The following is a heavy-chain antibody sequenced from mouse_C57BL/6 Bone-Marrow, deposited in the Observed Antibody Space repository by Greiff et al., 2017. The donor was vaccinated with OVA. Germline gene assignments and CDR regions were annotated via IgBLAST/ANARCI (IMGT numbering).Heavy chain of an antibody. Sequence: QVQLQQSEAELVKPGASVKISCKASGYAFSSYWMNWVKQRPGKGLEWIGQIYPGDGDTNYNGKFKGKATLTADKSSSTAYMQLSSLTSEYSAVYFCARSFYYGSYYFDYWGQGTTLTVSS. CDR1: GYAFSSYW. D-gene: IGHD1-1*01. V-gene: IGHV1-80*01. J-gene: IGHJ2*01. CDR3: ARSFYYGSYYFDY. CDR2: IYPGDGDT.